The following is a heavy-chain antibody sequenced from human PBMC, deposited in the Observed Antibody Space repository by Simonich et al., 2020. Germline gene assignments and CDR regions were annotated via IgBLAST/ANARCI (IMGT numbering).Heavy chain of an antibody. J-gene: IGHJ4*02. CDR2: IYYSGST. CDR1: GGSISSYY. Sequence: QVQLQESGPGLVKPSETLSLTCTVSGGSISSYYWSWIRQPPRKGLEWIGYIYYSGSTNYNPSLKSRVTIAVDTSKNQFSRKLSSVTAADTAVYYCARHDRWLQFYFDYWGQGTLVTVSS. CDR3: ARHDRWLQFYFDY. V-gene: IGHV4-59*08. D-gene: IGHD5-12*01.